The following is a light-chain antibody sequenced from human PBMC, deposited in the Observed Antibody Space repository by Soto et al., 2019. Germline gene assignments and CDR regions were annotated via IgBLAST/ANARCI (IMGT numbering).Light chain of an antibody. CDR1: QSVSDMY. Sequence: EIVLTQSPGTLSLSPGERATLSCRASQSVSDMYLAWYQQKPGQAPRLLIYASNRATGIPDRFSGSGSGTDFTLTISRLEPEDFEVDYCQHYGTSALFGPGTKVEIK. J-gene: IGKJ3*01. V-gene: IGKV3-20*01. CDR2: AS. CDR3: QHYGTSAL.